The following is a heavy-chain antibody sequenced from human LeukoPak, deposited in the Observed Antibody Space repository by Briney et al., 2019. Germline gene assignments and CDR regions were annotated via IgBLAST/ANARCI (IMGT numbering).Heavy chain of an antibody. J-gene: IGHJ6*02. D-gene: IGHD4-17*01. CDR3: ASTLYGDPSNYYYYGMDV. V-gene: IGHV4-4*07. Sequence: ASETLSLTCTVSGGSISSYYWSWIRQPAGKGLEWIGRIYTSGSTNYNPSLKSRVTMSVDTSKNQFSLKLSSVTAADTAVYYCASTLYGDPSNYYYYGMDVWGQGTTVTVSS. CDR1: GGSISSYY. CDR2: IYTSGST.